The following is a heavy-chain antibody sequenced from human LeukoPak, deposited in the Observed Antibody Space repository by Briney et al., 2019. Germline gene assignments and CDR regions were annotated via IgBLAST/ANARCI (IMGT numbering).Heavy chain of an antibody. CDR2: FTGSGGST. CDR3: ARTTSGSYSRPDY. Sequence: GGSLRLSCAASGFTFSSYAMSWVRQAPGKGLEWVLTFTGSGGSTYYADSVKGRFTISRDNAKSTVYLQMNSLRVEDTAMYYCARTTSGSYSRPDYWGQGTLVTVSS. J-gene: IGHJ4*02. D-gene: IGHD1-26*01. CDR1: GFTFSSYA. V-gene: IGHV3-23*01.